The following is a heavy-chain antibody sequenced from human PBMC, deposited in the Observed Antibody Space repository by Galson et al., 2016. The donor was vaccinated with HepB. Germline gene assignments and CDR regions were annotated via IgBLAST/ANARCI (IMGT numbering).Heavy chain of an antibody. CDR3: ARGGPVTTRRGYYYYYYMDV. CDR1: GDFISNGYY. D-gene: IGHD4-17*01. Sequence: ETLSLTCDVSGDFISNGYYWGWVRRSPERGLEWIASIHYSGGTQFNPSLKSRVTISVSTSKNQFFLRLSSVTAADTAVYYCARGGPVTTRRGYYYYYYMDVWGKGTTVTVSS. V-gene: IGHV4-38-2*01. J-gene: IGHJ6*03. CDR2: IHYSGGT.